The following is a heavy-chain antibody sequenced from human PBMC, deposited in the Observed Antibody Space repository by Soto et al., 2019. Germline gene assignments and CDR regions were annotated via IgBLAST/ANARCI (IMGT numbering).Heavy chain of an antibody. D-gene: IGHD1-26*01. CDR1: GGSISSYY. J-gene: IGHJ4*02. Sequence: SETLSLTCTVSGGSISSYYLSWIRQPPGKGLEWIGYFSYSGSTNYNPSLKSRVTISVDTSKNQFSLRLSSVTAADTAMYYCARDRNPDSGSYYSSFDYWGQGTLVTVSS. CDR3: ARDRNPDSGSYYSSFDY. V-gene: IGHV4-59*01. CDR2: FSYSGST.